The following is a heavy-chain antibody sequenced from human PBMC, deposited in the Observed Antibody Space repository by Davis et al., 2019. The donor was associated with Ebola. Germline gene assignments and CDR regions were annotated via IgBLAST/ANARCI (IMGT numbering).Heavy chain of an antibody. CDR3: ARAPSYRSSKWDWFDP. D-gene: IGHD1-26*01. CDR2: INAGNGNT. CDR1: GYTFTSYA. V-gene: IGHV1-3*01. Sequence: AASVKVSCKASGYTFTSYAMHWVRQAPGQRLEWMGWINAGNGNTKYSQKFQGRVTITRDTSASTAYMELSSLRSEDTAVYYCARAPSYRSSKWDWFDPWGQGTLVTVSS. J-gene: IGHJ5*02.